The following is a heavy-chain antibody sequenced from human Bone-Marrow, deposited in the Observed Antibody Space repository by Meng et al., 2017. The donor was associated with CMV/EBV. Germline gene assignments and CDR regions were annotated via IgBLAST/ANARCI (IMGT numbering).Heavy chain of an antibody. CDR1: GGTSNTYT. CDR3: AGRGPYGRVLDV. V-gene: IGHV1-69*10. D-gene: IGHD3-10*01. Sequence: SVKVSCKASGGTSNTYTFNWVRQAPGRGLEWMGGIIPYLDEPNYAQTFQGRAPITSDRSTAAYMELSSLRSEDTAAYFCAGRGPYGRVLDVWGQGTWVTVSS. CDR2: IIPYLDEP. J-gene: IGHJ3*01.